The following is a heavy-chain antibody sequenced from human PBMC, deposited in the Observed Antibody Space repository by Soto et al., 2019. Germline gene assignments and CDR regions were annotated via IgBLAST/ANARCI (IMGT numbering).Heavy chain of an antibody. CDR3: ARELMASYDAFDI. J-gene: IGHJ3*02. CDR2: IYYSGST. Sequence: SETLSLTCTVSGGSISSYYWSWIRQPPGKGLEWIGYIYYSGSTNYNPSLKSRVTISVDTSKNQFSLKLSSVTAADTAVYYCARELMASYDAFDIWGQGTMVTVSS. CDR1: GGSISSYY. D-gene: IGHD2-8*01. V-gene: IGHV4-59*01.